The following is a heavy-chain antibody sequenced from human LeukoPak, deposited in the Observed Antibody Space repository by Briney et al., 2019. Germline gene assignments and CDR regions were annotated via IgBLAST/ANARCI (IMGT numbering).Heavy chain of an antibody. CDR1: GGSISSYY. Sequence: SETLSLTCTVSGGSISSYYWSWIRQPPGKGLEWIGYIYYSGITNYNPSLKSRVTISVDTSKNQFSLKLSSVTAADTAVYYCARGGYSYVYSAAWFDYWGQGTLVTVSS. CDR2: IYYSGIT. D-gene: IGHD5-18*01. V-gene: IGHV4-59*01. J-gene: IGHJ4*02. CDR3: ARGGYSYVYSAAWFDY.